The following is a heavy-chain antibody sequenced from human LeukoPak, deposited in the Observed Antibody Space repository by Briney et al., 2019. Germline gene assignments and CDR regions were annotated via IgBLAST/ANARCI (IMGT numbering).Heavy chain of an antibody. J-gene: IGHJ4*02. CDR1: GYTFTSYG. CDR2: ISAYNGNT. CDR3: ARDLSPPGAAPSDY. V-gene: IGHV1-18*01. D-gene: IGHD6-6*01. Sequence: ASVKVSCKASGYTFTSYGISWVRQAPGQGLEWMGWISAYNGNTNYAQKLQGRVTMTTDTSTSTAYMELRSLRSDDTAVYYCARDLSPPGAAPSDYWGQGTLVTVSS.